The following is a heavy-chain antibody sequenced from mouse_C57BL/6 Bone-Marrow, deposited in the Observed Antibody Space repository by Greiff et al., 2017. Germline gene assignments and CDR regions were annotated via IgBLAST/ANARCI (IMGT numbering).Heavy chain of an antibody. D-gene: IGHD2-12*01. Sequence: VQLQQSGAELVMPGASVKLSCKASGYTFTSYWMHWVKQRPGQGLEWIGEIDPSDSYTNYNQKFKGKSTLTVAKSSSTAYMQLSSLTSADSAVYYCARSYPDYWGQGTTLTVSS. J-gene: IGHJ2*01. V-gene: IGHV1-69*01. CDR3: ARSYPDY. CDR2: IDPSDSYT. CDR1: GYTFTSYW.